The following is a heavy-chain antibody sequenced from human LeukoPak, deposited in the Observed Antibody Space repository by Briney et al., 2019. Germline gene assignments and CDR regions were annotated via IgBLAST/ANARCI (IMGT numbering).Heavy chain of an antibody. D-gene: IGHD2-2*01. Sequence: PGGSLRLSCAASGFTFDDYGMSWVRQAPGKGLEWVSGINWNGGSTGYADSVKGRFTISRDNARNSLYLQMNSLRAEDTALFYCARAELGYCSTTSCGVIDFWGQGTLVTVSS. CDR1: GFTFDDYG. J-gene: IGHJ4*02. CDR3: ARAELGYCSTTSCGVIDF. CDR2: INWNGGST. V-gene: IGHV3-20*04.